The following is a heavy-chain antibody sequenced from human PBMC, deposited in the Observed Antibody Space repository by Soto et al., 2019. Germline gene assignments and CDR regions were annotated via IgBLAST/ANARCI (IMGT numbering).Heavy chain of an antibody. CDR3: ARSGPTPDSRLLYSPLDY. CDR2: ISYDGSNK. V-gene: IGHV3-30-3*01. D-gene: IGHD2-15*01. CDR1: GFTFSSYP. J-gene: IGHJ4*02. Sequence: QVQLVESGGGVVQPGRSLRLSCAASGFTFSSYPMHWVRQAPGKGLEWVAVISYDGSNKYYADSVKGRFTISRDNSKNTVYLQMNSLRAEDTAVYYCARSGPTPDSRLLYSPLDYWGQGTLVTVPS.